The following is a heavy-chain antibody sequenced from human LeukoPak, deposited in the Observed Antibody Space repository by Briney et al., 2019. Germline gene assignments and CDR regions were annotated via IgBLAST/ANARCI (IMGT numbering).Heavy chain of an antibody. CDR1: GGSISGYY. D-gene: IGHD3-22*01. V-gene: IGHV4-38-2*02. CDR3: ARANYYDSSGYSRGVFDI. CDR2: IFHSGST. J-gene: IGHJ3*02. Sequence: MSSETLSLTCTVSGGSISGYYWSWIRQPPGKGLEWIGSIFHSGSTYYNPSLKSRVTISVDTSKNQFSLKLSSVTAADTAVYYCARANYYDSSGYSRGVFDIWGQGTMVTVSS.